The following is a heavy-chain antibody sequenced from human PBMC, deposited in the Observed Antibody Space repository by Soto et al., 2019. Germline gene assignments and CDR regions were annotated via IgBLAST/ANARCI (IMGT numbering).Heavy chain of an antibody. CDR3: AKDGGSSWLNDY. D-gene: IGHD6-13*01. CDR1: GFTFSSYG. V-gene: IGHV3-30*18. Sequence: GGSLRLSCAASGFTFSSYGMHWVRQAPGKGLEWVAVISYDGSNKYYADSVKGRFTISRDNSKNTLYLQMNSLRAEDTAVYYCAKDGGSSWLNDYWGQGTLVTVSS. CDR2: ISYDGSNK. J-gene: IGHJ4*02.